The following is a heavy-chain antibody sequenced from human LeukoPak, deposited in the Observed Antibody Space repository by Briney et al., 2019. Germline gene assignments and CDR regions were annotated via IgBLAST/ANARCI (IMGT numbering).Heavy chain of an antibody. CDR3: ARDRVTVAGRDYSYYYGMDV. D-gene: IGHD6-19*01. CDR1: GGSISSGDYY. J-gene: IGHJ6*02. CDR2: VHHSGSA. V-gene: IGHV4-31*03. Sequence: SETLSLTCTVSGGSISSGDYYWTWIRQHPGKGLEWVGYVHHSGSASYNPSLKSRVTISGDTSKNQFSLKLSSVTAADTAVYYCARDRVTVAGRDYSYYYGMDVWGQGTAVTVSS.